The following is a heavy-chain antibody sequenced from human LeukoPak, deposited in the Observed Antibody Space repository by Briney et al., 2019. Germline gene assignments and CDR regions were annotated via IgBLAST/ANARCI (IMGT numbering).Heavy chain of an antibody. V-gene: IGHV3-21*01. CDR1: GFTFSSYS. CDR3: ARDSRRNNGYYDY. D-gene: IGHD2-8*01. Sequence: SGGSLRLSCAASGFTFSSYSINWVRQAPGKGLEWVSSISSSGSYIYYADSVKGRFTVSRDNAKSSLFLQMNSLRAEDTAVYYRARDSRRNNGYYDYWGQGTLVTVSS. J-gene: IGHJ4*02. CDR2: ISSSGSYI.